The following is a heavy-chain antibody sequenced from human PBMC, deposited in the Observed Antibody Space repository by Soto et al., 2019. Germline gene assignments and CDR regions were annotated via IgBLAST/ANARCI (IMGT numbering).Heavy chain of an antibody. D-gene: IGHD2-2*01. Sequence: GGSLRLSCAASGFTFSSYWMHWVRQAPGKGLVWVSRINSDESSTSYADSVKGRFTISRDNAKNTLYLQMNSLRAEDTAVYYCARGFPSSTGEQPSLPFDYWGQGTLVTVSS. CDR1: GFTFSSYW. J-gene: IGHJ4*02. CDR2: INSDESST. CDR3: ARGFPSSTGEQPSLPFDY. V-gene: IGHV3-74*01.